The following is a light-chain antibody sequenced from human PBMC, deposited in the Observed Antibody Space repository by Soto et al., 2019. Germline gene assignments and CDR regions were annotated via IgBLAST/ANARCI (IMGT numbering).Light chain of an antibody. CDR2: DVS. Sequence: QSALTQPASGSGSPGQSITISCTGTSSDVGGYNYVSWYQQHPGKAPQLMIYDVSSRPSGVSHRFSGSKSGTTASLTISGLQAEDEAYYFCSSYTAITTTRVFGGGTKVTVL. CDR1: SSDVGGYNY. V-gene: IGLV2-14*03. J-gene: IGLJ2*01. CDR3: SSYTAITTTRV.